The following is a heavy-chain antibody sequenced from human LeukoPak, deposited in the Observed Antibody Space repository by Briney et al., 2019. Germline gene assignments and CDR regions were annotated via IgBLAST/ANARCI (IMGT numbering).Heavy chain of an antibody. CDR2: IYYSGST. V-gene: IGHV4-39*01. Sequence: KPSETLSLTCTVSGGSISSSSYYWGWIRQPPGKGLEWIGSIYYSGSTYYNPSLKSRVTISVDTSKNQFSLKLSSVTAADTAVYYCARQPKRAWLNGDRGTFDYWGQGTLVTVSS. CDR1: GGSISSSSYY. J-gene: IGHJ4*02. CDR3: ARQPKRAWLNGDRGTFDY. D-gene: IGHD4-17*01.